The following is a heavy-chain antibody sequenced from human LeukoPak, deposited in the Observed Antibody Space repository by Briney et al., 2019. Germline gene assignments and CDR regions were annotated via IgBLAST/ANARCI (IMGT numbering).Heavy chain of an antibody. D-gene: IGHD3-3*01. CDR2: IRYDGSNK. CDR3: AKEYDFWSGSYFADY. Sequence: GGSLRLSCAASGFTFSSYGMHWVRQAPGKGLEWVAFIRYDGSNKYYGDSVKGRFTISRDNSKNTLYLQMNSLRAEDTAVYYCAKEYDFWSGSYFADYWGQGTLVTVSS. V-gene: IGHV3-30*02. J-gene: IGHJ4*02. CDR1: GFTFSSYG.